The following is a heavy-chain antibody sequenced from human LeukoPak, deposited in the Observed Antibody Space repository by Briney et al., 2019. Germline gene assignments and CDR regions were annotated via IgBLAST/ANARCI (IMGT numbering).Heavy chain of an antibody. CDR2: ISAYNGNT. D-gene: IGHD2-2*01. CDR1: GGTFSSYA. CDR3: AREYCSSTSCCSDY. V-gene: IGHV1-18*01. J-gene: IGHJ4*02. Sequence: VASVKVSCKASGGTFSSYAISWVRQAPGQGLEWMGWISAYNGNTNYAQKLQGRVTMTTDTSTSTAYMELRSLRSDDTAVYYCAREYCSSTSCCSDYWGQGTLVTVSS.